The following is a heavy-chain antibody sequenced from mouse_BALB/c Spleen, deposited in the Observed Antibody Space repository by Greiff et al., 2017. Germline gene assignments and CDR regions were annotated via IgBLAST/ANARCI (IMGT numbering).Heavy chain of an antibody. CDR2: INPGSGGT. J-gene: IGHJ4*01. CDR1: GYAFTNYL. V-gene: IGHV1-54*01. Sequence: VMLVESGAELVRPGTSVKVSCKASGYAFTNYLIEWVKQRPGQGLEWIGVINPGSGGTNYNEKFKGKATLTADKSSSTAYMQLSSLTSDDSAVYFCAREGSSMDYWGQGTSVTVSS. CDR3: AREGSSMDY. D-gene: IGHD1-1*01.